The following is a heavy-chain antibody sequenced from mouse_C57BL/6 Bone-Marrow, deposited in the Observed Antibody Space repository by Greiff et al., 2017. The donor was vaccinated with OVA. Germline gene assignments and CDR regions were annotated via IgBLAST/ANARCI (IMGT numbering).Heavy chain of an antibody. CDR2: INYDGSST. CDR1: GFTFSDYY. Sequence: EVNLVESEGGLVQPGSSMKLSCTASGFTFSDYYMAWVRQVPEKGLEWVANINYDGSSTYYLDSLKSRFIISRDNAKNILYLQMSSLKSEDTATYYCARGFAYWGQGTLVTVSA. J-gene: IGHJ3*01. V-gene: IGHV5-16*01. CDR3: ARGFAY.